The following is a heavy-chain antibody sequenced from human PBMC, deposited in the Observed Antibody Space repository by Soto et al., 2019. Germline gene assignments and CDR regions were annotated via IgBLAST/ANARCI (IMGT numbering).Heavy chain of an antibody. CDR3: ARDPHYFYDSTGYYDY. V-gene: IGHV3-74*01. CDR1: GFTFSSYW. CDR2: INSDGSST. D-gene: IGHD3-22*01. J-gene: IGHJ4*02. Sequence: GESLKISCAASGFTFSSYWMHWVRQAPGKGLVWVSRINSDGSSTSYADSVKGRFTISRDNAKNTLYLQMNSLRAEDTAVYYCARDPHYFYDSTGYYDYWGQGTLVTVSS.